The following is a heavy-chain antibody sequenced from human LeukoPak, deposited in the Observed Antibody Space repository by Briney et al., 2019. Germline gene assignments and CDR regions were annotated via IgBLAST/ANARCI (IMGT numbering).Heavy chain of an antibody. J-gene: IGHJ5*02. CDR1: GGSFSGYY. V-gene: IGHV4-34*01. D-gene: IGHD3-10*01. Sequence: PSETLSLTCAVYGGSFSGYYWSWIRQPPGKGLEWIGEINHSGSTNYNPSLKSRVTISVDTSKNQFSLKLSSVTAADTAVYYCARHRGSPGYYGSGSYNWFDPWGQGTLVTVSS. CDR3: ARHRGSPGYYGSGSYNWFDP. CDR2: INHSGST.